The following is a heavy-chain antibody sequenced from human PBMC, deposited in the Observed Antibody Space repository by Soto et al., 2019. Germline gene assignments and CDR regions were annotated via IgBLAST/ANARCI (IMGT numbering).Heavy chain of an antibody. CDR3: ARDYYYGSERKDFDY. D-gene: IGHD3-10*01. CDR1: GDSFSSYA. V-gene: IGHV1-69*01. CDR2: SIPMFGTI. Sequence: QVQLVQSGPEMRKPGSSVRVSCKTSGDSFSSYAITWVRQAPGQGHEWVGGSIPMFGTINYAQKFQGRVTIRADESTTTVYKELSSLTSEDTAVYYCARDYYYGSERKDFDYWGQGTRVTVSS. J-gene: IGHJ4*02.